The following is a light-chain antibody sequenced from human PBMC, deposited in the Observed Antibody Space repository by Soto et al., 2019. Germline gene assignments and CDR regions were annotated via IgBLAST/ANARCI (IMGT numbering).Light chain of an antibody. Sequence: QSVLTQPASVSGSPGQSITIPCTGTSSDVGGYNYVSWYQQHPGKAPKLMIYEVSNRLSGISNRFSGSKSGNTASLTISGLQAEDEADYYCSSYTSSSTRVFGTGTKVTVL. CDR2: EVS. CDR1: SSDVGGYNY. V-gene: IGLV2-14*01. CDR3: SSYTSSSTRV. J-gene: IGLJ1*01.